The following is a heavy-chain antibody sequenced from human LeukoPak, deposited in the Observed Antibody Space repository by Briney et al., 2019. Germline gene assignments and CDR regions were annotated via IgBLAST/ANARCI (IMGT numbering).Heavy chain of an antibody. CDR2: IYYSGST. D-gene: IGHD2-2*01. J-gene: IGHJ6*03. V-gene: IGHV4-59*01. CDR1: GGSISSYY. CDR3: ARMLLGYCSSTSCYGYYYYYMDV. Sequence: SETLSLTCTVSGGSISSYYWSWIRQPPGKGLEWIGYIYYSGSTNYNPSLKSRVTISVDTSKNQFSLKLSSVTVADTAVYYCARMLLGYCSSTSCYGYYYYYMDVWGKGTTVTVSS.